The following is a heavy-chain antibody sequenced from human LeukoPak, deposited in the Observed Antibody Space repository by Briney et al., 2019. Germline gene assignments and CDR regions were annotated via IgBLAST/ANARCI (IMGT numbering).Heavy chain of an antibody. Sequence: SETLSLTCTVSGGSISSYYWSWLRQPPGKGLEWIGYIHYSGSTNYNPSLKSRVTISVDTSKNQFSLKLSSVTAADTAVYYCARGHRPPYCSSTSCYNYYYGLDVWGQGTTVTVS. V-gene: IGHV4-59*01. CDR2: IHYSGST. CDR1: GGSISSYY. J-gene: IGHJ6*02. D-gene: IGHD2-2*02. CDR3: ARGHRPPYCSSTSCYNYYYGLDV.